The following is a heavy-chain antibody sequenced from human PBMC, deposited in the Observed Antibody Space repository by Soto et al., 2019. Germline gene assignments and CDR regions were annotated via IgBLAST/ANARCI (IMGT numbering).Heavy chain of an antibody. V-gene: IGHV3-7*03. CDR2: IKQDGSEK. CDR3: ARELGSEYHYNSGYFDLDV. D-gene: IGHD6-25*01. Sequence: GGSLRLFFAGSGFTFSSYWISWGRPAPGKGLEGGASIKQDGSEKYHVDSVKGRFTISRDNAKNTVFLQMNTVRAEDTAISYCARELGSEYHYNSGYFDLDVWGQGTLVTVSS. J-gene: IGHJ6*02. CDR1: GFTFSSYW.